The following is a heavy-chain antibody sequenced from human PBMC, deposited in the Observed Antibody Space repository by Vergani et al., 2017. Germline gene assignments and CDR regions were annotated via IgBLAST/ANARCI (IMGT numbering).Heavy chain of an antibody. CDR2: IHYSGST. CDR3: ARASGYSPAFDI. D-gene: IGHD3-22*01. CDR1: GGSISSYY. Sequence: QVQLQESGPGLVKPSETLSLTCTVSGGSISSYYWSWIRQPPGKGLEWIGYIHYSGSTNYNPSLKSRVTISVDTSKNQFSLKLSSVTAADTAVYYCARASGYSPAFDIWGQGTMVTVSS. V-gene: IGHV4-59*01. J-gene: IGHJ3*02.